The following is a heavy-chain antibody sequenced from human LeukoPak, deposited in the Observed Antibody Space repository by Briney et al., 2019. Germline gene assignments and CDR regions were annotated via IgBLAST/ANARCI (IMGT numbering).Heavy chain of an antibody. V-gene: IGHV4-30-2*01. CDR2: IYHSGST. CDR3: ARDDSMTTVTTPYGMDV. D-gene: IGHD4-17*01. CDR1: GGSISSGGYS. J-gene: IGHJ6*02. Sequence: SETLSLTCAVSGGSISSGGYSWSWIRQAPGKGLEWIGYIYHSGSTYYNPSLKSRVTISVDRSKNQFSLKLSSVTAADTAVYYCARDDSMTTVTTPYGMDVWGQGTTVTVSS.